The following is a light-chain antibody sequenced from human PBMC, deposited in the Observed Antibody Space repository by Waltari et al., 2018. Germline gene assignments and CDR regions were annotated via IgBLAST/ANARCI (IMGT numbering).Light chain of an antibody. J-gene: IGLJ3*02. CDR1: SGHPNNT. CDR2: VNSDGSH. V-gene: IGLV4-69*01. CDR3: QTGGHGTWV. Sequence: QLVLTQSPSASAPLGASVKLTCTLSSGHPNNTIARHQQHPKKGPRYLMKVNSDGSHNKGDKIPERFSGSSSGAERYLAISSLQSEDEADYYCQTGGHGTWVFGGGTKLTVL.